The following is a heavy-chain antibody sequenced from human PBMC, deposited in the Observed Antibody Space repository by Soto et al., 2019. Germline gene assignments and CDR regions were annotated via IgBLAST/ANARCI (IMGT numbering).Heavy chain of an antibody. Sequence: GSLRLSCAASGFTFSSYGMHWVRQAPGKGLEWVAVIWYDGSNKYYADSVKGRFTISRDNSKNTLYLQMNSLRAEDTAVYYCARATYQLLFGMDVWGQGTTVTVSS. V-gene: IGHV3-33*01. J-gene: IGHJ6*02. D-gene: IGHD2-2*01. CDR2: IWYDGSNK. CDR3: ARATYQLLFGMDV. CDR1: GFTFSSYG.